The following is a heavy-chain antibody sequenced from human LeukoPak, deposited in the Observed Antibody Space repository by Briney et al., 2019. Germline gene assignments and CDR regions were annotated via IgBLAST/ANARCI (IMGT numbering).Heavy chain of an antibody. CDR1: GGSFSGYY. CDR2: INHSGST. V-gene: IGHV4-34*01. J-gene: IGHJ6*02. CDR3: ARVAYCSSTSCQPAGGMDV. D-gene: IGHD2-2*01. Sequence: PSETLSLTCAVYGGSFSGYYWSWIRQPPGKGLEWIGEINHSGSTNYNPSLKSRVTISVDTSKNQFSLKLSSVTAADTAVYYCARVAYCSSTSCQPAGGMDVWGQGTTVTVSS.